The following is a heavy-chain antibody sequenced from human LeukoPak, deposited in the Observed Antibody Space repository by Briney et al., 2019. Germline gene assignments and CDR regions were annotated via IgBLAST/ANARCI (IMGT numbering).Heavy chain of an antibody. Sequence: QPGGSPRLSCAASGFTFSSYAMSWVRQAPGKGLEWVSGTSGSGRSIHYADSVKGRFTISRDNSKNTLYLQMNSLRDEDTAVYYCARDAAKFGTYWYFDLWGRGTLVTVSS. CDR3: ARDAAKFGTYWYFDL. CDR2: TSGSGRSI. D-gene: IGHD3-10*01. J-gene: IGHJ2*01. CDR1: GFTFSSYA. V-gene: IGHV3-23*01.